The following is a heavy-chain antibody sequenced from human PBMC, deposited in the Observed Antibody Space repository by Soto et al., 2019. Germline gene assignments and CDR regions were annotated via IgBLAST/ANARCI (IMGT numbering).Heavy chain of an antibody. D-gene: IGHD6-19*01. CDR1: GESFSGYI. CDR3: ARGLITGSHYSGGWYYFDS. Sequence: PSETLSLTCAVYGESFSGYIWTWIRQTPEKGLQWIGQINHSGSASYNPSLKSRVTISVHTSNSQFSLELSSVTAADTAVYYCARGLITGSHYSGGWYYFDSWGQGTQVTVSS. J-gene: IGHJ4*02. V-gene: IGHV4-34*01. CDR2: INHSGSA.